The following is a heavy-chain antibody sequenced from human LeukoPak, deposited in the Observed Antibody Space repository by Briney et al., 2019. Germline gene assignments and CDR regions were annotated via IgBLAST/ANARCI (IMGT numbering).Heavy chain of an antibody. CDR2: IIPIFGTA. Sequence: GSSVKVSCKASGGTFSSYAISWVRQAPGQGLEWMGGIIPIFGTANYAQKFQGRVTITTDESTSTAYMELSSLRSEDTAVYYCARGAYSSSPRGYFDYWGQGTLVTVSS. CDR3: ARGAYSSSPRGYFDY. D-gene: IGHD6-6*01. CDR1: GGTFSSYA. V-gene: IGHV1-69*05. J-gene: IGHJ4*02.